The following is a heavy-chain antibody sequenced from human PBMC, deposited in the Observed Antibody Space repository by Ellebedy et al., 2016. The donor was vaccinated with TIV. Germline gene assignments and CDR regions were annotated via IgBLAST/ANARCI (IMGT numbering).Heavy chain of an antibody. V-gene: IGHV3-74*01. CDR1: GFTFSSYW. J-gene: IGHJ4*02. Sequence: GESLKISXAASGFTFSSYWMHWVRQAPGKGLVWVSHMNSDVSDTNYADSVKVRFTISRDNAKNTVYLQMKSLRAEDTAVYYCARGGNWNYVQIGYWGQGTLVTVSS. CDR2: MNSDVSDT. D-gene: IGHD1-7*01. CDR3: ARGGNWNYVQIGY.